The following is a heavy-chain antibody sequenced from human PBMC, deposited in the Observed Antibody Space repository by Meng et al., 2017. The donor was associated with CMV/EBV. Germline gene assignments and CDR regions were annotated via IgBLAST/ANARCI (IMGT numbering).Heavy chain of an antibody. V-gene: IGHV4-39*07. D-gene: IGHD5-12*01. CDR3: AATQPGYRHYYYGMDV. Sequence: SETLSLTCTVSGGSISSSSYYWGWIRQPPGKGLEWIGRIYYSGSTYYNPSLKSRVTISVDTSQNQFSLKLSSVTAADTAVYYCAATQPGYRHYYYGMDVWGQGTTVTVSS. J-gene: IGHJ6*02. CDR2: IYYSGST. CDR1: GGSISSSSYY.